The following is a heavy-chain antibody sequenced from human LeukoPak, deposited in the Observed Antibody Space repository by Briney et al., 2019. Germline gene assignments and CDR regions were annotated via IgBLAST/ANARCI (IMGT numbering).Heavy chain of an antibody. CDR1: GGSISSYY. CDR3: ARSFDIELGYYFDY. J-gene: IGHJ4*02. D-gene: IGHD7-27*01. CDR2: IYYSGST. Sequence: SETLSLTCTVSGGSISSYYWSWIRQPPGKGLEWIGYIYYSGSTNYNPSPKSRVTISVDTSKNQFSLKLSSVTAADTAVYYCARSFDIELGYYFDYWGQGTLVTVSS. V-gene: IGHV4-59*01.